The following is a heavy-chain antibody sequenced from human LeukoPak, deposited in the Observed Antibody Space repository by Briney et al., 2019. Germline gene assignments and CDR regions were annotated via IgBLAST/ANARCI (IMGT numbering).Heavy chain of an antibody. CDR1: SYSISSGYY. CDR2: IYHSGST. D-gene: IGHD4-17*01. Sequence: SETLSLTCTVSSYSISSGYYWGWIRQPPGKGLEWIGSIYHSGSTYYNPSLKSRITISLDTSKNQFSLKLSSVTAADTAVYYCARGYGDYTFYYYYYMGVWGKGTTVTVSS. J-gene: IGHJ6*03. CDR3: ARGYGDYTFYYYYYMGV. V-gene: IGHV4-38-2*02.